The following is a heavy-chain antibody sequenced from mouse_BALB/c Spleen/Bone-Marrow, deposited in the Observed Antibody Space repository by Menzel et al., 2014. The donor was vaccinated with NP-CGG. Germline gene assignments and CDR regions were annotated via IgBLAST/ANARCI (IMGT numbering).Heavy chain of an antibody. CDR1: GYTFTSYW. CDR3: ARERYAGYYFDY. V-gene: IGHV1-7*01. J-gene: IGHJ2*01. CDR2: INPSTGYT. Sequence: VQVVESGAELAKPGASVKMSCKASGYTFTSYWMHWVKQRPGQGLEWIGYINPSTGYTEYNQKFKDKATLTADRSSSTAYMQLSSLTSEDSAVYYCARERYAGYYFDYWGQGTTLTVSS. D-gene: IGHD2-3*01.